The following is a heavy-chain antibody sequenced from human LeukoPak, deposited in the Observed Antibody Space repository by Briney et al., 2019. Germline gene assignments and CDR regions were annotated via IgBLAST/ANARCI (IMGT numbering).Heavy chain of an antibody. CDR1: GFTFSSYA. D-gene: IGHD6-13*01. Sequence: PGGSLRLSCAASGFTFSSYAMSWVRQAPGMGLEWVSAISGNSGNTHYADSVKGRFTISRDNSKNTLYLQMNSLRAEDTAVYYCARGEQQLVLNWYYYYYMDVWGKGTTVTVSS. V-gene: IGHV3-23*01. CDR3: ARGEQQLVLNWYYYYYMDV. J-gene: IGHJ6*03. CDR2: ISGNSGNT.